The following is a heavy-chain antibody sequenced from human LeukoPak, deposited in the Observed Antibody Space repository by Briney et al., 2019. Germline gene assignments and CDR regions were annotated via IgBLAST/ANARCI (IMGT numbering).Heavy chain of an antibody. Sequence: GGSLRLSCAASGFTFSDYYMSWIRQAPGKGLEWVSYISSSGSTIYYADSVKGRFTISRDNAKYSLYLQMNSLRAEDTAVYYCARDLPRNYDYVWGSYRPLDYWGQGTLVTVSS. CDR2: ISSSGSTI. CDR1: GFTFSDYY. J-gene: IGHJ4*02. V-gene: IGHV3-11*01. CDR3: ARDLPRNYDYVWGSYRPLDY. D-gene: IGHD3-16*02.